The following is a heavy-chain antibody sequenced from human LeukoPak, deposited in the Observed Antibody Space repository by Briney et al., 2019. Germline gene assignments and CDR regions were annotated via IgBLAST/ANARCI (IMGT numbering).Heavy chain of an antibody. CDR1: GFTVSSKY. D-gene: IGHD3-10*01. Sequence: GGSLRLSCAASGFTVSSKYMSWVRQAPGKGLEWVSSISSSSSYIYYADSVKGRFTISRDNDKKALYLQMNSLRAEDTAVYYCARATSLMEGNDYWGQGSLVTVSS. J-gene: IGHJ4*02. CDR3: ARATSLMEGNDY. CDR2: ISSSSSYI. V-gene: IGHV3-21*01.